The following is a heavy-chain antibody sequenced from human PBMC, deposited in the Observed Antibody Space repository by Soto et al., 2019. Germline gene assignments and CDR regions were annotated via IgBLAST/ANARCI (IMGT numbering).Heavy chain of an antibody. CDR2: IYYSGST. CDR1: GGSISSGGYY. Sequence: QVQLQESGPGLVKPSQTLSLTCTVSGGSISSGGYYWSWIRQHPGKGLEWIGYIYYSGSTYYNPSLKSRVTIPVDTSKNQFSLKLSSVTAADTAVYYCARDRYGDYTYYYYGMDVWGQGTTVTVSS. CDR3: ARDRYGDYTYYYYGMDV. D-gene: IGHD4-17*01. J-gene: IGHJ6*02. V-gene: IGHV4-31*03.